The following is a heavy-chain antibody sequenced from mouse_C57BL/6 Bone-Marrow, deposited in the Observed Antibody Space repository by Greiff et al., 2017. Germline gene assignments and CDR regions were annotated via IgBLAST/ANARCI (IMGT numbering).Heavy chain of an antibody. Sequence: EVMLVESGGGLVKPGGSLKLSCAASGFTFSSYAMSWVRQTPEKRLEWVATISDGGSYTYYPDNVKGRFTISRDNAKNNLYLQMSHLKSEDTAMDYCARYYYGSMFAYWGQGTLVTVSA. D-gene: IGHD1-1*01. CDR3: ARYYYGSMFAY. J-gene: IGHJ3*01. CDR2: ISDGGSYT. CDR1: GFTFSSYA. V-gene: IGHV5-4*03.